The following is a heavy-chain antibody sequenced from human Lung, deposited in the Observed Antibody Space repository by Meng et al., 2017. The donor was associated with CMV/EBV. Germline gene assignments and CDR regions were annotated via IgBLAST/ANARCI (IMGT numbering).Heavy chain of an antibody. Sequence: SETLSLXCTVSGHPITTYYWSWIRQPPGKGLEWIGYIYYSGSTNYNPSLRSRVSISVDTSKNQFSLELSSVTAADTAIYYCARDRAAIGYYYYVMEVWGNGTTVTVSS. CDR3: ARDRAAIGYYYYVMEV. V-gene: IGHV4-59*01. D-gene: IGHD2-2*01. CDR2: IYYSGST. CDR1: GHPITTYY. J-gene: IGHJ6*04.